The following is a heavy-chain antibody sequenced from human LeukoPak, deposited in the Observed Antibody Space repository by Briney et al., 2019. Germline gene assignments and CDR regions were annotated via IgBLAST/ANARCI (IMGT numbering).Heavy chain of an antibody. D-gene: IGHD6-13*01. Sequence: GASVKVSCKASGYTFTNFVIHWVRQAPGQRLEWMGWINPSNDDTKYSQKFQGRVTITRDTSASTAYMELSSLRSEDTALYYCARDQIGVGAAAYWGQGTLVTASS. CDR2: INPSNDDT. V-gene: IGHV1-3*01. J-gene: IGHJ4*02. CDR1: GYTFTNFV. CDR3: ARDQIGVGAAAY.